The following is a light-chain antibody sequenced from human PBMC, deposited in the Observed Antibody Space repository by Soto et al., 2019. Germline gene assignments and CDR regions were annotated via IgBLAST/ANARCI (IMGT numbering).Light chain of an antibody. CDR1: SSNIGNNA. Sequence: QSVLTQPPSVSEAPRQRVTISCSGSSSNIGNNAVNWYQQLPGKAPKLLIYSDDLLPSGVSDRFSGSKSGTSASLAISGLQSEDEADYYCAAWDDSLSYVVFGGGTKLTVL. V-gene: IGLV1-36*01. CDR3: AAWDDSLSYVV. J-gene: IGLJ2*01. CDR2: SDD.